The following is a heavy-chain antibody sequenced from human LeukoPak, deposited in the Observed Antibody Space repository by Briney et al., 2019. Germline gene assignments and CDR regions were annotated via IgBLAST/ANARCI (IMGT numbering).Heavy chain of an antibody. D-gene: IGHD2-21*01. CDR1: GYTFTSYY. CDR2: INPSGGST. V-gene: IGHV1-46*01. Sequence: ASVKVSCKASGYTFTSYYMHWVRQAPGQGLEWMGIINPSGGSTTYAQMFQGRVTMTRNTSTRTVYMELSSLRSEDTAAYYCAREGEVIVTDNLFYWGQGTLVTVSS. J-gene: IGHJ4*02. CDR3: AREGEVIVTDNLFY.